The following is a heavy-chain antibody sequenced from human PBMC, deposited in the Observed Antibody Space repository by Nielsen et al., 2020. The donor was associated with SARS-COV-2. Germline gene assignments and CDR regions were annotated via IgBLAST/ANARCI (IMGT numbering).Heavy chain of an antibody. CDR3: VRLNRRILTPPALASLRFDY. V-gene: IGHV4-39*02. CDR1: GDSMSDSNYY. CDR2: IYYSGIT. Sequence: SETLSLTCTVSGDSMSDSNYYWVWIRQPPGKGLEWIASIYYSGITYYNTSLKSRVTISIDTSKNHFSLRLNSVAAADTAVYYCVRLNRRILTPPALASLRFDYWGQGSLVTVSS. D-gene: IGHD2-2*01. J-gene: IGHJ4*02.